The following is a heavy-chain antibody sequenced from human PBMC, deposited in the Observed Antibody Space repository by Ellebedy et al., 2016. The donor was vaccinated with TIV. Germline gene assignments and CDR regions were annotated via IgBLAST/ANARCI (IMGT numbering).Heavy chain of an antibody. CDR1: GYSLSDLS. CDR2: FDAEEGEL. V-gene: IGHV1-24*01. D-gene: IGHD4-11*01. CDR3: LTHGSNWLNP. Sequence: ASVKVSXXISGYSLSDLSIHWVRQTPGKGLEWIGGFDAEEGELVYAQKFQGRVTMTEDTSTDTAYMELSSLRPEDSAVYYSLTHGSNWLNPWGQGTLVTVSS. J-gene: IGHJ5*02.